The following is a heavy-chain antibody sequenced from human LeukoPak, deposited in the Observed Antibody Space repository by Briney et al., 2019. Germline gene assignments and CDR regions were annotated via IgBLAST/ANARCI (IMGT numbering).Heavy chain of an antibody. D-gene: IGHD3-16*01. CDR1: GGLFSGYY. Sequence: SETLSLTCGVYGGLFSGYYWSWIRQPPAKGLEWIGEITHSGSTNYNPYLKSRVTISVDTSKNQFSLKLSSVTAADTAVYYCAREIRQSVYFDIWGQGTMVTVSS. J-gene: IGHJ3*02. V-gene: IGHV4-34*01. CDR2: ITHSGST. CDR3: AREIRQSVYFDI.